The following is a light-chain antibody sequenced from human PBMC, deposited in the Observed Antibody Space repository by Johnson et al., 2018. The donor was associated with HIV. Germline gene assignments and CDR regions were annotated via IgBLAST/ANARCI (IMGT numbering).Light chain of an antibody. CDR1: ISNIESYF. J-gene: IGLJ1*01. CDR2: EDN. CDR3: GIWDASLSPLYV. Sequence: QAVLTQPPSVSAAPGQRVNISCSGNISNIESYFVSWYQQLPGAAPTLLIYEDNKRPSGIPDRFSGSKSGATATLGITGLQTGDKADYYCGIWDASLSPLYVFGSGTTITVL. V-gene: IGLV1-51*02.